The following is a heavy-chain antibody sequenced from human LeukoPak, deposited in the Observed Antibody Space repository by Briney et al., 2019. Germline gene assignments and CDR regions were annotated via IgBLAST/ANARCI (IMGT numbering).Heavy chain of an antibody. CDR2: ISAYNGNT. D-gene: IGHD6-13*01. J-gene: IGHJ4*02. Sequence: GASVKVSCKASGYTFTSYGISWVRQAPGQGLEWMGWISAYNGNTNYAQKLQGRVTMTTDTSTSTAYMELRSLRSDDTAVYYCARDIPSIAVAGMNDYWGQGTLVTVSS. CDR1: GYTFTSYG. CDR3: ARDIPSIAVAGMNDY. V-gene: IGHV1-18*01.